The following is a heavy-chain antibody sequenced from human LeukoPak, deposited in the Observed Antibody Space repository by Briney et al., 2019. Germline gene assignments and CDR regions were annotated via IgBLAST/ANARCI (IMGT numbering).Heavy chain of an antibody. CDR2: VGPSGTT. Sequence: PGGSLRLSCAVSGFTLTTNAMSCVRQAPGKGLAWVSAVGPSGTTYYADSVKGRFTISRDNSKYTLYLQMNSLRVEDTAVYYCAKRGGTYRGFDYWGQRTLVTVSS. CDR3: AKRGGTYRGFDY. J-gene: IGHJ4*02. D-gene: IGHD4-11*01. V-gene: IGHV3-23*01. CDR1: GFTLTTNA.